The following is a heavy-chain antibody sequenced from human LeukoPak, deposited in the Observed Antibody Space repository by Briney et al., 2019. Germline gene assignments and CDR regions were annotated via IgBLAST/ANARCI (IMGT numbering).Heavy chain of an antibody. V-gene: IGHV3-48*01. CDR3: ARDITMVRGVNIGAFDI. CDR2: ISSSSSTI. CDR1: GFTFSSYS. Sequence: GGSLRLSCAASGFTFSSYSRNWVRQAPGKGLEWVSYISSSSSTISYADSVKGRFTISRDNAKNSLYLQTNSLRAEDTAVYYCARDITMVRGVNIGAFDIWGQGTMVTVSS. D-gene: IGHD3-10*01. J-gene: IGHJ3*02.